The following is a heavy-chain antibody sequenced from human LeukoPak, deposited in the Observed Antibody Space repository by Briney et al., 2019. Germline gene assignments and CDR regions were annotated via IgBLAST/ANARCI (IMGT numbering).Heavy chain of an antibody. J-gene: IGHJ5*02. Sequence: SETLSLTCTVSGGSISNYYWNWIRQPPGKGLEWIGYIYYTGNTNYNPSLKSRVTISVDTSKNQFSLKLRSVTAADTAVYYCARPVPSRLGWFDPWGQGTLVTVSS. CDR1: GGSISNYY. CDR2: IYYTGNT. V-gene: IGHV4-59*08. D-gene: IGHD1-1*01. CDR3: ARPVPSRLGWFDP.